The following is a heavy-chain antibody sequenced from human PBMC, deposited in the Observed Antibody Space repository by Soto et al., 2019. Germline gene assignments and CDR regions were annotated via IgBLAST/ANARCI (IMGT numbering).Heavy chain of an antibody. CDR3: ARDREMATIKYGWFDP. V-gene: IGHV4-31*03. J-gene: IGHJ5*02. CDR2: IYYSGST. D-gene: IGHD5-12*01. Sequence: SETLSLTCTVSGGSISSGGYYWSWIHQHPGKGLEWIGYIYYSGSTYYNPSLKSRVTISVDTSKNQFSLKLSSVTAADTAVYYCARDREMATIKYGWFDPWGQGTLVTVSS. CDR1: GGSISSGGYY.